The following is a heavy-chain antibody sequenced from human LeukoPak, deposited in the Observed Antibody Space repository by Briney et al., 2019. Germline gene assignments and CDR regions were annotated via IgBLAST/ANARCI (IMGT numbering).Heavy chain of an antibody. CDR2: IRYDGSNK. D-gene: IGHD3-9*01. V-gene: IGHV3-30*02. J-gene: IGHJ4*02. CDR3: ARGALNYDILTGYYPPYLKD. Sequence: GGSLRLSCAASGFAFSSYGMHWVRQAPGKGLEWVAFIRYDGSNKYYADSVKGRFTISRDNSKNTLYLQMNSLRAEDTAVYYCARGALNYDILTGYYPPYLKDWGQGTLVTVSS. CDR1: GFAFSSYG.